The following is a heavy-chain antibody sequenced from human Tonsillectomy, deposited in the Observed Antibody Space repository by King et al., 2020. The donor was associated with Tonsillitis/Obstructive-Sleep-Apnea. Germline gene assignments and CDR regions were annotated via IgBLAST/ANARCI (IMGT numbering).Heavy chain of an antibody. CDR3: ASLPEDCGGDCYRAFDI. J-gene: IGHJ3*02. CDR2: IYYSGST. CDR1: GGSIGSGGYY. D-gene: IGHD2-21*01. Sequence: VQLQESGPGLVKPSQTLSLTCTVSGGSIGSGGYYWSWIRQHPGKGLEWIGYIYYSGSTYYNPSLKSRVTISVDTSKNQFSLKLSSVTAADTAVYYCASLPEDCGGDCYRAFDIWGQGTMVTVSS. V-gene: IGHV4-31*03.